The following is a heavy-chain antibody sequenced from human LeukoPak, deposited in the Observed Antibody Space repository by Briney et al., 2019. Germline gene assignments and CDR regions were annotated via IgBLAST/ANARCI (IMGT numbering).Heavy chain of an antibody. D-gene: IGHD6-19*01. J-gene: IGHJ4*02. CDR2: INAYNGDT. CDR3: ARGSSSDWPLEY. Sequence: ASVKVSCKASGYTFTSYAMHWVRQAPGQRLEWMGWINAYNGDTEYSQKLQGRVTITKDTSASTAYMDLSTLRSEDTAVYYCARGSSSDWPLEYWGRGILVTVSS. V-gene: IGHV1-3*01. CDR1: GYTFTSYA.